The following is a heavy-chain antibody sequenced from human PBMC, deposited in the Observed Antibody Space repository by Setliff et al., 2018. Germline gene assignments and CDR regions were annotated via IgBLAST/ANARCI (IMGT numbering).Heavy chain of an antibody. CDR2: TYYRSKWYN. J-gene: IGHJ2*01. CDR1: GDSVSSNSAA. CDR3: ARVAGRGRYWYFDL. Sequence: PSQTLSLTCAISGDSVSSNSAAWNWIRQSPSRGLEWLGRTYYRSKWYNDYADSVKGRFTISRDNAKNSLYLRMNSLRAEDTAVYYCARVAGRGRYWYFDLWGRGTLVTVSS. V-gene: IGHV6-1*01.